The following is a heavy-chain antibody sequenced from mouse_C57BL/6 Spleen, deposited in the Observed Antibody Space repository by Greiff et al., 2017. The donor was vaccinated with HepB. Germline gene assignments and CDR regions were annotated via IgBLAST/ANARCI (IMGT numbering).Heavy chain of an antibody. Sequence: QVQLQQPGAELVRPGSSVKLSCKASGYTFTSYWMHWVKQRPIQGLEWIGNIDPSDSETHYNQKFKDKATLTVDKSSSTAYMQLSSLTSEDSAVYYCARRGNYYGSSFHWENAMDYWGQGTSVTVSS. V-gene: IGHV1-52*01. J-gene: IGHJ4*01. CDR3: ARRGNYYGSSFHWENAMDY. CDR1: GYTFTSYW. CDR2: IDPSDSET. D-gene: IGHD1-1*01.